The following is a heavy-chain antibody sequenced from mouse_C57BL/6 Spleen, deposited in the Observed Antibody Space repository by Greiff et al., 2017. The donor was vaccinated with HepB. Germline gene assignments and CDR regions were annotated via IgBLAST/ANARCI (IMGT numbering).Heavy chain of an antibody. D-gene: IGHD2-4*01. Sequence: QVQLQQSGAELVRPGASVKLSCKASGYTFTDYYINWVKQRPGQGLEWIARIYPGSGNTYYNEKFKGKATLTAEKSSSTAYMQLSSLTSEDSAVYFCARGYEYDRYFDYWGQGTTLTVSS. CDR1: GYTFTDYY. V-gene: IGHV1-76*01. J-gene: IGHJ2*01. CDR2: IYPGSGNT. CDR3: ARGYEYDRYFDY.